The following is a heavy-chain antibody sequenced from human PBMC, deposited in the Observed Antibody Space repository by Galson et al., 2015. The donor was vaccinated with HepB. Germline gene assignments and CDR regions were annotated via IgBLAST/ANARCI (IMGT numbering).Heavy chain of an antibody. CDR3: ATVLRFLEWLGMDV. CDR1: GFTVSSNY. D-gene: IGHD3-3*01. J-gene: IGHJ6*02. CDR2: IYSGGST. V-gene: IGHV3-53*01. Sequence: SLRLSCAASGFTVSSNYMSWVRQAPGKGLEWVSVIYSGGSTYYADSVKGRFTISRDNSKNTLYLQMKSLRAEDTAVYYCATVLRFLEWLGMDVWGQGTTVTVSS.